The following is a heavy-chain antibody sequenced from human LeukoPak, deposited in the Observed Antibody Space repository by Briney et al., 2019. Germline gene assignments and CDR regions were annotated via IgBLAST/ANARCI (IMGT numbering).Heavy chain of an antibody. J-gene: IGHJ6*02. CDR2: IYYSGST. CDR3: ARIYGSGSYYYYYGMDV. Sequence: SETLSLTCTASGGSISSSSYYWGWIRQPPGKGLEWIGSIYYSGSTYYNPSLKSRVTISVDTSKNQFSLKLSSVTAADTAVYYCARIYGSGSYYYYYGMDVWGQGTTVTVSS. CDR1: GGSISSSSYY. V-gene: IGHV4-39*01. D-gene: IGHD3-10*01.